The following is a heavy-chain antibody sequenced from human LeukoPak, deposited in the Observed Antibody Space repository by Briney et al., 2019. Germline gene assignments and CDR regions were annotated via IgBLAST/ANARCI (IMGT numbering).Heavy chain of an antibody. D-gene: IGHD7-27*01. CDR1: GFTVSSNY. CDR2: IYSGGST. Sequence: GGSQRLSCAASGFTVSSNYMSWVRQAPGKGLEWVSVIYSGGSTYYADSVKGRFTISRDNSKNTLYLQMNSLRAEDTAVYYCARGQWGLDFDYWGQGTLVTVSS. V-gene: IGHV3-66*01. J-gene: IGHJ4*02. CDR3: ARGQWGLDFDY.